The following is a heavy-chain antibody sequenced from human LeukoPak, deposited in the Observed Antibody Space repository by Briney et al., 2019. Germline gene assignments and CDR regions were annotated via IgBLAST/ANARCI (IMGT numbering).Heavy chain of an antibody. CDR1: GYTFTAYF. J-gene: IGHJ3*02. Sequence: ASVTVSCKSSGYTFTAYFLHWMRQAPGQGLEWMADIDPKTGGSHYAQKFRGRVTLTRDTSISTVYMELSSLTSDDTAVYYCARGPATSAFDIWGQGTMVTVSS. V-gene: IGHV1-2*02. CDR2: IDPKTGGS. CDR3: ARGPATSAFDI.